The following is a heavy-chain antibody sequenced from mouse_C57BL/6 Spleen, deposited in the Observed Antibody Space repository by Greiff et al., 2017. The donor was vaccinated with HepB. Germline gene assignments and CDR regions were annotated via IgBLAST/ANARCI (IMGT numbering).Heavy chain of an antibody. J-gene: IGHJ3*01. CDR3: ARKEDYYSNYVGAY. CDR2: IYPRSGNT. D-gene: IGHD2-5*01. Sequence: QVHVKQSGAELARPGASVKLSCKASGYTFTSYGISWVKQRTGQGLEWIGEIYPRSGNTYYNEKFKGKATLTADKSSSTAYMELRSLTSEDSAVYFCARKEDYYSNYVGAYWGQGTLVTVSA. V-gene: IGHV1-81*01. CDR1: GYTFTSYG.